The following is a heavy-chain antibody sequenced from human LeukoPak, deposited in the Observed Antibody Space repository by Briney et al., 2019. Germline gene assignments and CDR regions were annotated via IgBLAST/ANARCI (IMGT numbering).Heavy chain of an antibody. CDR2: ISYDGSNK. CDR3: ARDTRLGYSGYYYYYYYYMDV. CDR1: GFTFSSYE. Sequence: QPGGSLRLSCAASGFTFSSYEMNWVRQAPGKGLEWVAVISYDGSNKYYADSVKGRFTISRDNSKNTLYLQMNSLRAEDTAVYYCARDTRLGYSGYYYYYYYYMDVWGKGTTVTVSS. V-gene: IGHV3-30*04. J-gene: IGHJ6*03. D-gene: IGHD6-13*01.